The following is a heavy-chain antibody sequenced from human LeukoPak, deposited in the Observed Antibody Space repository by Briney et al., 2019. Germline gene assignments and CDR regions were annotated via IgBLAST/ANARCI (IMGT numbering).Heavy chain of an antibody. D-gene: IGHD3-22*01. CDR2: IRYDGNNK. J-gene: IGHJ6*03. V-gene: IGHV3-30*02. CDR1: GFTFSSYG. Sequence: GGSLRLSCAASGFTFSSYGMHWVRQAPGKGLEWVAFIRYDGNNKYYADSVKGRFTISRDNSKNTLYLQMNSLRAEDTAVYYCAKDWWMSGTMIVVARRSYNYYMDVWGKGTTVTISS. CDR3: AKDWWMSGTMIVVARRSYNYYMDV.